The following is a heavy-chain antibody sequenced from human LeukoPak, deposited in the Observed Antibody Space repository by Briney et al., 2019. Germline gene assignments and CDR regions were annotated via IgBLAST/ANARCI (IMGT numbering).Heavy chain of an antibody. CDR2: ISSSSSYI. Sequence: GGSLRLSCAASGFTFSSYSMNWVRQAPGKGLEWVSSISSSSSYIYYADSVKGRFTISRDNSKNTLYLQMNSLRAEDTAVYYCARDHLLHWLGLYYYGMDVWGQGTTVTVSS. V-gene: IGHV3-21*01. J-gene: IGHJ6*02. CDR1: GFTFSSYS. CDR3: ARDHLLHWLGLYYYGMDV. D-gene: IGHD3-9*01.